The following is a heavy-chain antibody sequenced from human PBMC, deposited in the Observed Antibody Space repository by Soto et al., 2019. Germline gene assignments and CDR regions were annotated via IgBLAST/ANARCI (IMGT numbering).Heavy chain of an antibody. CDR2: IWYDGSNK. CDR3: ASGIAAARTLDY. CDR1: GFTFSSYG. Sequence: QVQLVESGGGVVQPGRSLRLSCAASGFTFSSYGMHWVRQAPGKGLEWVAVIWYDGSNKYYADSVKGRFTISRDNSKNTLYLQMNSLRAEDTAVYYCASGIAAARTLDYWGQGTLVTVSS. V-gene: IGHV3-33*01. J-gene: IGHJ4*02. D-gene: IGHD6-13*01.